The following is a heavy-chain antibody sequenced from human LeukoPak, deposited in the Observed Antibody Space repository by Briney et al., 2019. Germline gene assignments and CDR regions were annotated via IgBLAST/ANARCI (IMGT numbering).Heavy chain of an antibody. CDR3: ASRPRISSGWPTSDAFDI. Sequence: LETLSLTCTVSGGSISSYCWSWIRQPAGKGLEWIGRVYTSGSTNYNPSLKSRVTMSVDTSKNQFSLKLSSVTAADTAVYYCASRPRISSGWPTSDAFDIWGQGTMVTVSS. V-gene: IGHV4-4*07. CDR2: VYTSGST. D-gene: IGHD6-19*01. CDR1: GGSISSYC. J-gene: IGHJ3*02.